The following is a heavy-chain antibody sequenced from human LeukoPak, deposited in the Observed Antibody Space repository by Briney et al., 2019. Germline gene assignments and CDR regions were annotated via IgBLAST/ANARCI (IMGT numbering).Heavy chain of an antibody. V-gene: IGHV3-53*01. Sequence: PGGSLRLSCAASGFTFSSYWMNWVRQAPGKGLEWVSVIYSGGSTYYADSVKGRFTISRDNSKNTLYLQMNSLRAEDTAVYYCARVYYYYGMDVWGQGTTVTVSS. CDR2: IYSGGST. CDR1: GFTFSSYW. CDR3: ARVYYYYGMDV. J-gene: IGHJ6*02.